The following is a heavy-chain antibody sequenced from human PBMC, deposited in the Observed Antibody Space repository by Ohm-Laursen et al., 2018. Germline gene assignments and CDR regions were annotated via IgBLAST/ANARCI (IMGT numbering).Heavy chain of an antibody. J-gene: IGHJ3*02. CDR2: ISWNSGSI. CDR3: AKGPTYYDILTGFWGGLFDI. Sequence: SLRLSCTASGFTFDDYAMHWVRQAPGKGLEWVSGISWNSGSIGYADSVKGRFTISRDNAKNSLYLQMNSLRAEDTALYYCAKGPTYYDILTGFWGGLFDIWGQGTMVTVSS. CDR1: GFTFDDYA. D-gene: IGHD3-9*01. V-gene: IGHV3-9*01.